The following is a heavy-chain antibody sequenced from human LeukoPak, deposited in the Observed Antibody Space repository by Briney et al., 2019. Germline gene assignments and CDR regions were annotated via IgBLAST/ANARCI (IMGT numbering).Heavy chain of an antibody. J-gene: IGHJ6*03. D-gene: IGHD3-10*01. V-gene: IGHV3-7*03. CDR2: IKQDGSEK. CDR1: GFTFSTYG. Sequence: PGGSLRLSCAASGFTFSTYGMHWVRQAPGKGLEWVANIKQDGSEKYYVDSVKGRFTISRDNSKNTLYLQMNSLRAEDTAVYYCARNGRGDYYGSGSYLTYYYYYMDVWGKGTTVTISS. CDR3: ARNGRGDYYGSGSYLTYYYYYMDV.